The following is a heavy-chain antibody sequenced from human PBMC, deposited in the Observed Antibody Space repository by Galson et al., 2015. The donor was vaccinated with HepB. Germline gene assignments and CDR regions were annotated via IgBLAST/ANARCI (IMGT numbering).Heavy chain of an antibody. J-gene: IGHJ4*02. D-gene: IGHD4-23*01. V-gene: IGHV4-4*02. CDR2: IYHSGST. CDR1: GGSISSSNW. Sequence: SETLSLTCTVSGGSISSSNWWSWVRQPPGKGLEWIGEIYHSGSTNYNPSLKSRVTISVDKSKNQFSLKLSSVTAADTAMYYCVRDSYGGNSPFAYWGQGTLVTVSS. CDR3: VRDSYGGNSPFAY.